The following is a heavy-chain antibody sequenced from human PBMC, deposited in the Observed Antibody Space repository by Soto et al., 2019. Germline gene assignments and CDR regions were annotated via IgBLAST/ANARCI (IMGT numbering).Heavy chain of an antibody. Sequence: ASVKVSCKASGYTFTSYGISWVRQAPGQGLEWMGWISAYNGNTNYAQKLQGRVTMTTDRSTSTAYMELRSLRSDDTAVYYCARGIGNYYDSSGYYVPWFDPWGQGTLVTVSS. V-gene: IGHV1-18*04. CDR2: ISAYNGNT. D-gene: IGHD3-22*01. CDR1: GYTFTSYG. J-gene: IGHJ5*02. CDR3: ARGIGNYYDSSGYYVPWFDP.